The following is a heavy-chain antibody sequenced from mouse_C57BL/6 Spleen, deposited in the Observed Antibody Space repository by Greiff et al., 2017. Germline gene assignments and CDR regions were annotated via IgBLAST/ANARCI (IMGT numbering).Heavy chain of an antibody. CDR1: GYTFTSYW. V-gene: IGHV1-52*01. CDR3: ARSSFLFYFDY. CDR2: IDPSDSET. Sequence: VQLQQPGAELVRPGSSVKLSCKASGYTFTSYWMHWVKQRPIQGLEWIGNIDPSDSETHYNQKFKDKATLTVDKSSSTAYMQLSSLTSEDSAVYYCARSSFLFYFDYWGQGTTLTVSS. J-gene: IGHJ2*01.